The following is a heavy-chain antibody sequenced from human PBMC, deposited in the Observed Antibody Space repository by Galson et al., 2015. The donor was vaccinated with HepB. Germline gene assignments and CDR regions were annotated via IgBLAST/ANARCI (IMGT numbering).Heavy chain of an antibody. CDR3: ARVLAPRPYSSSHRTGAFDY. CDR1: GGSFSGYY. CDR2: INHSGST. Sequence: ETLSLTCAAYGGSFSGYYWSWIRQPPGKGLEWIGEINHSGSTNYNPSLKSRVTISVDTSKNQLSLKLSSVTAADTAVYYCARVLAPRPYSSSHRTGAFDYWGQGTLVTVSS. J-gene: IGHJ4*02. V-gene: IGHV4-34*01. D-gene: IGHD6-6*01.